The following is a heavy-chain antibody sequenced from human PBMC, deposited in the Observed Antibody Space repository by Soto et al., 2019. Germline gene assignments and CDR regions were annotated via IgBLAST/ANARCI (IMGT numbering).Heavy chain of an antibody. D-gene: IGHD1-26*01. Sequence: ELQLMESGGGLVQPGGSLRLSCVASGFNVRDNFMTWVRQAPGIGLEWVSVFYSGGSIHYADSVKGRFIISRDTSKNTLYLEMNSLRDDDTAVYYCARGDAWQSALDVWGQGTTVTVSS. J-gene: IGHJ6*02. V-gene: IGHV3-66*01. CDR1: GFNVRDNF. CDR2: FYSGGSI. CDR3: ARGDAWQSALDV.